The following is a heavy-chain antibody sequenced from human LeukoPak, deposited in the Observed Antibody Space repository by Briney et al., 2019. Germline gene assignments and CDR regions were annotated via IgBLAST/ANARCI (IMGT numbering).Heavy chain of an antibody. J-gene: IGHJ5*02. V-gene: IGHV1-2*02. CDR3: ARDRKEDCSSTSCYWWFDP. CDR2: INPNSGGT. CDR1: GYTFTGYY. D-gene: IGHD2-2*01. Sequence: ASVKVSCKASGYTFTGYYMHWVRQAPGQGLEWMGWINPNSGGTNYAQKFQGRVTMTRDTSTSTVYMELSSLRSEDTAVYYCARDRKEDCSSTSCYWWFDPWGQGTLVTVSS.